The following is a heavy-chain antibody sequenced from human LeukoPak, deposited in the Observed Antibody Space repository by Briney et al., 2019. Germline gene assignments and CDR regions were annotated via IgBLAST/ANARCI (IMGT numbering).Heavy chain of an antibody. CDR1: GFTFSSYA. CDR2: ISGSGGST. V-gene: IGHV3-23*01. D-gene: IGHD3-10*01. Sequence: GGSLRLSCAASGFTFSSYAMSWVRPAPGKGLEWVSAISGSGGSTYYADSVKGRFTISRDNSKNTLYLQMNSLRAEDTVVYYCAKDFGRNLGGPGYWGRGTRVTVSS. CDR3: AKDFGRNLGGPGY. J-gene: IGHJ4*02.